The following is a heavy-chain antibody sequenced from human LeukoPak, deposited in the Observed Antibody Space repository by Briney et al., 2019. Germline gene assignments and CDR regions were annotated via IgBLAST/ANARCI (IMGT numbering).Heavy chain of an antibody. Sequence: PSETLSLTCTVSGGSISGPYSYWGWIRQPPGKGLEWIGSLYSGSTYSNPSLKSRATISVDTSKNQCSLKLSSVTAADTAVYYCARDVCSSTSCYTNYWGQGTLVTVSS. D-gene: IGHD2-2*02. CDR3: ARDVCSSTSCYTNY. CDR1: GGSISGPYSY. CDR2: LYSGST. V-gene: IGHV4-39*07. J-gene: IGHJ4*02.